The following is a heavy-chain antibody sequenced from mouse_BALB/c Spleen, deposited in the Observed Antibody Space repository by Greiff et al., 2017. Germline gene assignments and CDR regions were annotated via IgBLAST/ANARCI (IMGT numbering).Heavy chain of an antibody. CDR1: GFTFSSFG. J-gene: IGHJ2*01. V-gene: IGHV5-17*02. CDR2: ISSGSSTI. CDR3: ARGGPRYYVDY. Sequence: EVKLVESGGGLVQPGGSRKLSCAASGFTFSSFGMHWVRQAPEKGLEWVAYISSGSSTIYYADTVKGRFTISRDNPKNTLFLQMTSLRSEDTAMYYCARGGPRYYVDYWGQGTTLTVSS.